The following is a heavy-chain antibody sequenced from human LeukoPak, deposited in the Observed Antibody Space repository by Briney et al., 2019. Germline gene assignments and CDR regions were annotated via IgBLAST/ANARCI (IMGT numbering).Heavy chain of an antibody. CDR1: GFTFSSYG. CDR2: IRYDGSNK. D-gene: IGHD3-10*01. CDR3: AKDIEYYYGSGSYFDY. V-gene: IGHV3-30*02. J-gene: IGHJ4*02. Sequence: GSLRLSCAGSGFTFSSYGMHWVRQAPGKGLEWVAFIRYDGSNKYYADSVKGRFTISRDNSKNTLYLQMNSLRAEDTAVYYCAKDIEYYYGSGSYFDYWGQGTLVTVSS.